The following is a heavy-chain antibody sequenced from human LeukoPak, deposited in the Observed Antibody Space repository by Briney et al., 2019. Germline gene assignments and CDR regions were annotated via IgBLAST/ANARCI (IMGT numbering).Heavy chain of an antibody. CDR2: IYSGGST. D-gene: IGHD1-26*01. V-gene: IGHV3-53*01. J-gene: IGHJ4*02. CDR1: GFTVSSNY. CDR3: ASIAFSGYYFDY. Sequence: PGGSLRLSCAASGFTVSSNYMSWVRQAPGKGLEWVSVIYSGGSTYYADSVKGRFTISRDNSKNTLYLQMSSLRAEDTAVYYCASIAFSGYYFDYWGQGTLVTVSS.